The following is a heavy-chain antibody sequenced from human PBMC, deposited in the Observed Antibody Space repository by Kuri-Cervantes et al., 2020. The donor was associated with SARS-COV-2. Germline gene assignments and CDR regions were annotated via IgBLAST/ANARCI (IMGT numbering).Heavy chain of an antibody. CDR1: GFTFSAYY. CDR2: ISSSGSTI. V-gene: IGHV3-11*01. D-gene: IGHD3-22*01. Sequence: GGSLRLSCAASGFTFSAYYMSWIRQAPGKGLEWVSYISSSGSTIYYADSVKGRLTISRDNAKNSLYLQMNSLRAEDTAVYYCSRDLLNYYDSSGYGYWGQGTLVTVSS. CDR3: SRDLLNYYDSSGYGY. J-gene: IGHJ4*02.